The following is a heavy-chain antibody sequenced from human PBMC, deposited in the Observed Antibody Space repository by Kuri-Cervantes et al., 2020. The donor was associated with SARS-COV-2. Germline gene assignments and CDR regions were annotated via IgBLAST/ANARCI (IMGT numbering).Heavy chain of an antibody. CDR1: GFTFSNYA. D-gene: IGHD3-3*01. V-gene: IGHV3-23*01. J-gene: IGHJ6*02. CDR3: AKDQTDFWSGYYTPYYYYGMDV. CDR2: ISDSGGRT. Sequence: GESLKISCTASGFTFSNYAMTWVRQAPGKGLECVSAISDSGGRTYYANSMKDRFTISRDNSKNTLYLQMNSLRAEDTAVYYCAKDQTDFWSGYYTPYYYYGMDVWGQGTTVTVSS.